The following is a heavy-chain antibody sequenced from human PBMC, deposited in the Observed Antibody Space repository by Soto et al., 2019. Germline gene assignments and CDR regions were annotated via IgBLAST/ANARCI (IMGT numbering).Heavy chain of an antibody. CDR1: GGSISSGDYY. J-gene: IGHJ6*02. CDR2: IYYSGST. D-gene: IGHD6-6*01. V-gene: IGHV4-30-4*01. Sequence: PSETLSLTCTVSGGSISSGDYYWSWIRQPPGKGLEWIGYIYYSGSTYYSPSLKSRVTISVDTSKNQFSLKLSSVTAADTAVYYCARDRAGSSSPFYYYYYGMDVWGQGTTVTVSS. CDR3: ARDRAGSSSPFYYYYYGMDV.